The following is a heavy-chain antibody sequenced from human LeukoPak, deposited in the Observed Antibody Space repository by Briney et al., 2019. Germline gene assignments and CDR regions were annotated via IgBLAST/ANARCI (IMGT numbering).Heavy chain of an antibody. CDR3: AKGSVYYYDSSGYAPFDY. J-gene: IGHJ4*02. Sequence: ARSLTLSCEASGFTFDDYPMHWVRQAPRKGLEWDSGIRWNSGSIGYADSVKGRFTISRDNVKNSVYLQMNGLRAEDTALYYCAKGSVYYYDSSGYAPFDYWGQGTLVTVSS. CDR2: IRWNSGSI. D-gene: IGHD3-22*01. CDR1: GFTFDDYP. V-gene: IGHV3-9*01.